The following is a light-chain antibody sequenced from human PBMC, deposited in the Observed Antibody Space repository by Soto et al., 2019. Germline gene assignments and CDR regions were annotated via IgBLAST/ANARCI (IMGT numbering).Light chain of an antibody. V-gene: IGKV3-15*01. J-gene: IGKJ5*01. CDR2: GAS. CDR3: QQYNNWPIT. Sequence: EVVMTQSPATLSVSPGERATLSCRAAQSIRSLLAWYQHKPGQAPRPLIYGASTRATAIPARFTGSGSGTEFTLTISSLQSEDFAVYYCQQYNNWPITFGPGTRLEI. CDR1: QSIRSL.